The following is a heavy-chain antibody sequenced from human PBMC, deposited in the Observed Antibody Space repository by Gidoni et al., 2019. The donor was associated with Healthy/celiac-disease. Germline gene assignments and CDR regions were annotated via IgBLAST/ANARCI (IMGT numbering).Heavy chain of an antibody. CDR1: GVTFSRYA. D-gene: IGHD3-10*01. J-gene: IGHJ6*02. CDR2: ISYDGSNK. CDR3: ARDRMVRVVRYYYYGMDV. Sequence: QVQLVESGGGVVQPGRSLRLSCAASGVTFSRYALTWVRQAPGKGLEGGAVISYDGSNKYYADSVKGRFTISRDNSKNTLYLQMNSLIAEDTAVYYCARDRMVRVVRYYYYGMDVWGQGTTVTVSS. V-gene: IGHV3-30-3*01.